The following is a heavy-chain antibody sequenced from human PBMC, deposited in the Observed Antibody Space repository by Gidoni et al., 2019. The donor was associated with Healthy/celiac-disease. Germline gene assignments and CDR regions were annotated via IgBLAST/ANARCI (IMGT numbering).Heavy chain of an antibody. V-gene: IGHV3-48*02. CDR1: GFPFISDS. D-gene: IGHD4-17*01. Sequence: EVQLVESGGGLVQPGGSLRLSCASSGFPFISDSMHWVRQAPGKGLEWVSYISSSSSTIYYADSVKGRFTISRDNAKNSLYLQMNSLRDEDTAVYYCARDVAYGDYPLFFDYWGQGTLVTVSS. CDR2: ISSSSSTI. CDR3: ARDVAYGDYPLFFDY. J-gene: IGHJ4*02.